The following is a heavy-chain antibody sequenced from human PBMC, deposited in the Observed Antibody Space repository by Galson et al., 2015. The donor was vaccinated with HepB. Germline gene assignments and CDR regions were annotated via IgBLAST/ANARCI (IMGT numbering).Heavy chain of an antibody. V-gene: IGHV4-34*01. J-gene: IGHJ4*02. CDR1: GGSLSGFY. CDR2: INPSGTT. Sequence: ETLSLTCAVYGGSLSGFYWSWIRQSPGTGLEWIGEINPSGTTNYSPSLKGRVNISPDTSKSQFSLNLSSVTAADTAVYYCARGRQGGAAIWGQGTLVTVSS. D-gene: IGHD2-2*01. CDR3: ARGRQGGAAI.